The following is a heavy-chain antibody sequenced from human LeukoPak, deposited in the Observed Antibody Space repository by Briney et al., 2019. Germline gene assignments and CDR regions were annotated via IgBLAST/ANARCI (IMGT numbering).Heavy chain of an antibody. CDR1: GDSISSGDYY. CDR2: IYTSGST. J-gene: IGHJ2*01. V-gene: IGHV4-61*02. Sequence: SGTLSLTCTVSGDSISSGDYYWSWIRQPAGKGLEWIGRIYTSGSTNANTSPKSRVTISVDTPTNQFSLKLSSVTAADTAVYSCPRDQQRYFALWGRGTLVTVSS. D-gene: IGHD6-13*01. CDR3: PRDQQRYFAL.